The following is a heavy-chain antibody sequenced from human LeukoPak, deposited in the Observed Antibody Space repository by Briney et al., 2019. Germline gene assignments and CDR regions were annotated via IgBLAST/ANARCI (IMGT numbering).Heavy chain of an antibody. J-gene: IGHJ6*02. V-gene: IGHV4-39*01. CDR3: ASIKGRPGYYYYYGMDV. D-gene: IGHD2-2*01. Sequence: PSETLSLTCTVSGGSISSSSCYWGWIRHPPGKGLEWMGGIYYSGSTYYNPSLKSRVTISVDTSKNQFSLKLSSVTAADTAVYYCASIKGRPGYYYYYGMDVWGQGTTVTVSS. CDR1: GGSISSSSCY. CDR2: IYYSGST.